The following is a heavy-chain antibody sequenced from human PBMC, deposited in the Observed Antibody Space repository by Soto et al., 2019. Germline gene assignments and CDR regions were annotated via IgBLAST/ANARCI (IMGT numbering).Heavy chain of an antibody. J-gene: IGHJ4*02. CDR2: IHDDGSIT. D-gene: IGHD6-13*01. V-gene: IGHV3-74*01. Sequence: GSWKLACAGSVFTYSSYWMHWVRQAPGKGLVWVARIHDDGSITNYADSVKGRFTISRDNDKNTLYLQMNSLRAEDTAVYYCGRVPAAAAGIGIDHWGQGP. CDR3: GRVPAAAAGIGIDH. CDR1: VFTYSSYW.